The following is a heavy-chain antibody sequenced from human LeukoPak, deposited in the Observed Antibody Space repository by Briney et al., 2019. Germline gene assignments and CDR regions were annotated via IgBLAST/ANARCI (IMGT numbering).Heavy chain of an antibody. CDR1: GGSISSYY. CDR2: IYYSGST. J-gene: IGHJ6*03. V-gene: IGHV4-59*01. D-gene: IGHD5-12*01. Sequence: SETLFLTCTVSGGSISSYYWSWIRQPPGKGLEWIGNIYYSGSTNYNPSLKSRVTISVDTSKNQFSLKLSSVTAADTAVYYCARVVYSGYDFRGAMDVWGKGTTVTVSS. CDR3: ARVVYSGYDFRGAMDV.